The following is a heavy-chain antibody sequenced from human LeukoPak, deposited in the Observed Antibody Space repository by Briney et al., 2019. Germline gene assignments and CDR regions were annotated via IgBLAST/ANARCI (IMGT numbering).Heavy chain of an antibody. J-gene: IGHJ6*03. CDR3: SWSPRSYYYYMDV. CDR2: IIPIFGTA. V-gene: IGHV1-69*13. Sequence: GASVKVSCKASGYSSTNYGISWVRQAPGQGLEWMGGIIPIFGTANYAQKFQGRVTITADESTSTAYMELSSLRSEDTAVYYCSWSPRSYYYYMDVWGKGTTVTISS. CDR1: GYSSTNYG.